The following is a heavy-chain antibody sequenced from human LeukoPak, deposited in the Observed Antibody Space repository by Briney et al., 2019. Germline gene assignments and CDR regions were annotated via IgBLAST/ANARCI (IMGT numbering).Heavy chain of an antibody. CDR3: AAADATTESGFDY. J-gene: IGHJ4*02. D-gene: IGHD4-17*01. CDR2: INRSGGGT. V-gene: IGHV1-46*01. CDR1: AYIFTTYH. Sequence: ASVTVSCTASAYIFTTYHIHWVRQAPGQGLEWMGIINRSGGGTSYAQKFQGRVTMTSDTPTSTVYMELSSLRSEDTAVYYCAAADATTESGFDYWGQGTLVTVSS.